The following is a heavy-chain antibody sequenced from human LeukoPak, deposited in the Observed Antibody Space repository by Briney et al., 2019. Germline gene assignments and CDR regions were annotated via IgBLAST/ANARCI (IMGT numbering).Heavy chain of an antibody. CDR3: ARHDSSGYYYFDY. Sequence: GGSLRLSCVASGFTFDDYAMHWVRQAPGKGLEWVSGISWSSGSIGYADSVRGRFTISRDNAKNSLYLQMNSLRAEDTALYYCARHDSSGYYYFDYWGQGTLVTVSS. CDR2: ISWSSGSI. CDR1: GFTFDDYA. V-gene: IGHV3-9*01. D-gene: IGHD3-22*01. J-gene: IGHJ4*02.